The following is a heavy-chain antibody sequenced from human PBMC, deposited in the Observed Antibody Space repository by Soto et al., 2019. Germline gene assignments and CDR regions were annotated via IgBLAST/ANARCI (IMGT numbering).Heavy chain of an antibody. Sequence: PSETLILTCTVSGVSISSGGYYWSWIRQTPGKGLEWIGYIYDSENTYYNPSLKSRSAISGDTYKNQFSLRLSSVTVAETAVYYCTNLDIITLGGIIGPNAELDIWGQGTMVT. CDR1: GVSISSGGYY. J-gene: IGHJ3*02. D-gene: IGHD3-22*01. CDR2: IYDSENT. CDR3: TNLDIITLGGIIGPNAELDI. V-gene: IGHV4-30-4*08.